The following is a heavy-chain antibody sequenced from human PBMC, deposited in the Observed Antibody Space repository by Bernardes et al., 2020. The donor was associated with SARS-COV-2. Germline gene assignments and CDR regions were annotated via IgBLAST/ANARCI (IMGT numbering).Heavy chain of an antibody. J-gene: IGHJ5*02. CDR3: ARDPYYDSSAYYSGYNWFDP. CDR2: IKQDGSEK. V-gene: IGHV3-7*01. CDR1: GFSFSNYW. D-gene: IGHD3-22*01. Sequence: GGSLRLSCAASGFSFSNYWMNWVRQAPGKGLEWVANIKQDGSEKYYVDSVMGRFTISRDNAKTSLYLQMNSLRAEDTAVYYCARDPYYDSSAYYSGYNWFDPWGQGTLVTASS.